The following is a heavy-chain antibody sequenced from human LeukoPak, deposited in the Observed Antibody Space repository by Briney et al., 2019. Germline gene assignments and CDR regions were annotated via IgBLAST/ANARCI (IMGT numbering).Heavy chain of an antibody. V-gene: IGHV3-23*01. J-gene: IGHJ4*02. CDR2: IGGSGGST. CDR3: AKGALSGYELIFDY. CDR1: GFTFSSYA. Sequence: GGSLRLSCAASGFTFSSYAMSWVRQAPGKGLEWVSAIGGSGGSTYYADSVKGRFTISRDNSKNTLYLQMNSPRAEDTAVYYCAKGALSGYELIFDYWGQGTLVTVSS. D-gene: IGHD5-12*01.